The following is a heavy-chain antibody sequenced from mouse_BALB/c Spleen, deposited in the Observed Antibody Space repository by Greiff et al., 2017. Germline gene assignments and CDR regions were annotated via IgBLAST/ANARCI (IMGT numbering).Heavy chain of an antibody. J-gene: IGHJ4*01. V-gene: IGHV2-5-1*01. CDR1: GFSLTSYG. CDR3: DNEEGPYYGLYYYAMDY. D-gene: IGHD2-10*01. Sequence: VKLLESGPSLVQPSQSLSISCTASGFSLTSYGVHWVRQSPGKGLEWLGVIWSGGSTDYNAAFMSRLTITKDNSKSQVFFKMNSLQADDTAIYYYDNEEGPYYGLYYYAMDYWGQGTSVTVSS. CDR2: IWSGGST.